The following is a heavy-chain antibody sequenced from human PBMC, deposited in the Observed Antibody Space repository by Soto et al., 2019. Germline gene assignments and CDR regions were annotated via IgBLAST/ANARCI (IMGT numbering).Heavy chain of an antibody. CDR1: GYTFTSYG. CDR3: DFSTGYYDFWSGYTTFDY. V-gene: IGHV1-18*01. J-gene: IGHJ4*02. CDR2: ISAYNGNT. D-gene: IGHD3-3*01. Sequence: ASVKVSCKASGYTFTSYGISWVRQAPGQGLEWMGWISAYNGNTNHAQKLQGRVTMTTDTSTSTAYMELRRLRSDDTAVYYCDFSTGYYDFWSGYTTFDYWGQGTLVTVSS.